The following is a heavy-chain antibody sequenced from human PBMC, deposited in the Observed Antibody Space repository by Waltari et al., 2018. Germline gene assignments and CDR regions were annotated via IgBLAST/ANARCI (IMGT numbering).Heavy chain of an antibody. CDR2: MRSKTYGETA. J-gene: IGHJ4*02. CDR1: VFSVGDFA. D-gene: IGHD3-22*01. CDR3: ARGEYSSAY. Sequence: EVQLVESGGGLAQPGRSLRLSCSVSVFSVGDFAISWFRQAPGKGLEWVGFMRSKTYGETAQYAASVKGRFSISRDDSKNIAHLQMNSLKTEDTAVYYCARGEYSSAYWGQGTRVTVSS. V-gene: IGHV3-49*03.